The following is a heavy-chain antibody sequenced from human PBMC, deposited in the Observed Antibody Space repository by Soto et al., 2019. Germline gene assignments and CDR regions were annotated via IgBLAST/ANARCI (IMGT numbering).Heavy chain of an antibody. J-gene: IGHJ4*02. D-gene: IGHD5-12*01. CDR3: ASMDVDDRHFDY. V-gene: IGHV4-34*01. CDR2: INHSGST. Sequence: SETLSLTCAVYGGSFSGYYLSWIRQPPGKGLEWIGEINHSGSTNYNPSLKSRVTISVDTSKNQFSLKLSSVTAADTAVYYCASMDVDDRHFDYWGQGTLVTVSS. CDR1: GGSFSGYY.